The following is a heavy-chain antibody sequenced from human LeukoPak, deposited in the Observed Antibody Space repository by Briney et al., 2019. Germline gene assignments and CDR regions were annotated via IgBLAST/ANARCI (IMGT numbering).Heavy chain of an antibody. Sequence: GGSLRLSCAASGFTFSTYAMHWVRQAPGKGLEWVAVISYDGGNKYYADSVKGRFTISRDNSKNTLYLQMNGLRAEDPAVYYCARGDYYGSGGYLNYFDYWGQGTLVTVSS. CDR1: GFTFSTYA. CDR3: ARGDYYGSGGYLNYFDY. CDR2: ISYDGGNK. V-gene: IGHV3-30*04. D-gene: IGHD3-10*01. J-gene: IGHJ4*02.